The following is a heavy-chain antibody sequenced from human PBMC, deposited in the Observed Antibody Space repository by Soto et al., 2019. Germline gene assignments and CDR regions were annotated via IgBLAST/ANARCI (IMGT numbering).Heavy chain of an antibody. J-gene: IGHJ4*02. CDR3: AKGRQWPVHSIIDY. CDR2: ISGSGGST. D-gene: IGHD6-19*01. V-gene: IGHV3-23*01. Sequence: VGSLRLSCAASGFTFSSYAMSWVRQAPGKGLEWVSAISGSGGSTYYADSVKGRFTISRDNSKNTLYLQMNSLRAEDTAVYYCAKGRQWPVHSIIDYWGQGTLVTVSS. CDR1: GFTFSSYA.